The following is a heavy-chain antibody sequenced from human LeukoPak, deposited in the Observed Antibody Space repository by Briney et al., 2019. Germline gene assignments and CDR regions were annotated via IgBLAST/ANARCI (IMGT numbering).Heavy chain of an antibody. J-gene: IGHJ6*03. V-gene: IGHV4-30-4*07. D-gene: IGHD1-26*01. CDR2: IYYSGST. CDR3: AKQAVASSYYDYYYYMDV. CDR1: GGSISSGGYS. Sequence: SETLSLTCAVSGGSISSGGYSWSWIRQPPGKGLEWIGYIYYSGSTYYNPSLKSRVTISVDTSKNQFSLKLSSVTAADTAVYYCAKQAVASSYYDYYYYMDVWGKGTTVTVTS.